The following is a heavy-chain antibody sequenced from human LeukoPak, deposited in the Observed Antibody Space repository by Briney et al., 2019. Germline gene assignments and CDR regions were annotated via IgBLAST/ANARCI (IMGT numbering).Heavy chain of an antibody. V-gene: IGHV1-2*02. CDR1: EYTFTGYY. CDR2: INPNSGGT. J-gene: IGHJ6*02. CDR3: ARELEPRSGYYYYGMDV. D-gene: IGHD1-1*01. Sequence: ASVKVSCKASEYTFTGYYMHWVRQAPGQGLEWMGWINPNSGGTNYAQKFQGRVTMTRDTSISTAYMELSRLRPDDTAVYYCARELEPRSGYYYYGMDVWGQGTTVTVSS.